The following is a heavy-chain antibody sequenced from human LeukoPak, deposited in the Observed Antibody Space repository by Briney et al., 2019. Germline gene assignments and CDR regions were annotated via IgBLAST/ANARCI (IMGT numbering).Heavy chain of an antibody. Sequence: GWSLRLSCAASGFTFDDYAMHWVRQAPAKGLEWVSGISWNCGSIGYAASMKGRFTISRDNAKNSLYLQMNSLGAEDTALYYCAKDPKGYSSRWVDYWGQGTLVIVSS. D-gene: IGHD6-19*01. CDR2: ISWNCGSI. J-gene: IGHJ4*02. CDR3: AKDPKGYSSRWVDY. V-gene: IGHV3-9*01. CDR1: GFTFDDYA.